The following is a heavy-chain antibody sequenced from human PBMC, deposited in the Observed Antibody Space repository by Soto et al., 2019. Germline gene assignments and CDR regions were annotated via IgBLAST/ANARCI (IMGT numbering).Heavy chain of an antibody. Sequence: SETLSLTCAVYGGSFSGYYWSWIRQPPGKGLEWIGEINHSGSTNYNPSLKSRVTISVDTSKNQFSLKLSSVTAADTAVYYCARHPCGGDCYSDYFDYWGQGTTVTVSS. CDR2: INHSGST. D-gene: IGHD2-21*02. J-gene: IGHJ4*02. V-gene: IGHV4-34*01. CDR3: ARHPCGGDCYSDYFDY. CDR1: GGSFSGYY.